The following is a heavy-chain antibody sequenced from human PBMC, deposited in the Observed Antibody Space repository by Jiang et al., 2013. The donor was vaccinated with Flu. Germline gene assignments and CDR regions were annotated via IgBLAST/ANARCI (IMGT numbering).Heavy chain of an antibody. CDR1: EHSFNNHW. V-gene: IGHV5-51*01. J-gene: IGHJ6*02. CDR2: IHPGDSDT. Sequence: SLKISCKGSEHSFNNHWIAWVRQMPGKGLEWMGIIHPGDSDTRYSPSFQGQVTISADKSISTAYLQWSSLKASDTAMYYCAREIAVAHYGMDVWGQGTTVTVSS. CDR3: AREIAVAHYGMDV. D-gene: IGHD6-19*01.